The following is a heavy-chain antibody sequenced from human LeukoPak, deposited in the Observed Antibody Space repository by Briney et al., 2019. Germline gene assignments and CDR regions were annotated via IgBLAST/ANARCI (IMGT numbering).Heavy chain of an antibody. V-gene: IGHV3-48*01. Sequence: GGSLRLSCAASGFTFSSYSMNWVRQAPGKGLEWVSYISSSSSTIYYADSVKGRFTISRDNAKNSLYLQMNSLRAGDTAVYYCARQSSIWNDGTNTDFNYWGQGTLVTVSS. CDR3: ARQSSIWNDGTNTDFNY. CDR2: ISSSSSTI. J-gene: IGHJ4*02. CDR1: GFTFSSYS. D-gene: IGHD1-1*01.